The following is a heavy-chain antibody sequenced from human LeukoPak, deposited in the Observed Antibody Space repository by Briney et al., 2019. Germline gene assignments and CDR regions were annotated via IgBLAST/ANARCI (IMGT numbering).Heavy chain of an antibody. V-gene: IGHV4-59*01. CDR3: ARENTMILAAFDI. Sequence: PSETLSLTCTVSGGSISSYYWSWIRQPPGKGLEWIGYVYYSGSTNYNPSLKSRVSISVDTSKNQFSLKLSSVTAAHTAVYYCARENTMILAAFDIWGQGTMVTVSS. D-gene: IGHD3-22*01. CDR2: VYYSGST. J-gene: IGHJ3*02. CDR1: GGSISSYY.